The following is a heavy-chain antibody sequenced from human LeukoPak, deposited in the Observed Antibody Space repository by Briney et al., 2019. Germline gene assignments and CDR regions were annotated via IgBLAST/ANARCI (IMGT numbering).Heavy chain of an antibody. D-gene: IGHD3-3*01. Sequence: GGSLRLSCAASGFFFRNYFMSWVRQAPGKGLEWVASIKNDGSEKYYVDSVRGRYTISRDNTKNSLYPQMSSLRAEDTAVYYCATDRGWRTSGYYLYYFEYWGQGTLVTFSS. V-gene: IGHV3-7*01. J-gene: IGHJ4*02. CDR1: GFFFRNYF. CDR2: IKNDGSEK. CDR3: ATDRGWRTSGYYLYYFEY.